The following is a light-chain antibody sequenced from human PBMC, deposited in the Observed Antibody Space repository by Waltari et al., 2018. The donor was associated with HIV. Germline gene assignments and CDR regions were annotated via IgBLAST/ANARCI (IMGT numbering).Light chain of an antibody. J-gene: IGKJ1*01. CDR2: QIS. CDR1: QSLVHSDGNTY. V-gene: IGKV2-24*01. Sequence: DVVLTQTPLSSPVTVGQPASISCRSSQSLVHSDGNTYLNWLHQRPGQPPRLLIYQISKRFAGVPDRFSGSGAGTDFTLRISRVEVEDVGVYYCMQSTQFPRSFGQGTKVEIK. CDR3: MQSTQFPRS.